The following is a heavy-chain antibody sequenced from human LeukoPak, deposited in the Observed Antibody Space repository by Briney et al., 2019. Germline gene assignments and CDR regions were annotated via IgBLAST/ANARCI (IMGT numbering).Heavy chain of an antibody. CDR3: ARSDSSGYYLY. D-gene: IGHD3-22*01. V-gene: IGHV4-59*01. CDR1: GGPISSYY. CDR2: IYYSGST. J-gene: IGHJ4*02. Sequence: SETLSLTCTVSGGPISSYYWSWIRQPPGKGLEWIGYIYYSGSTNYNPSLKSRVTISVDTSKNQFSLKLSSVTAADTAVYYCARSDSSGYYLYWGQGTLVTVSS.